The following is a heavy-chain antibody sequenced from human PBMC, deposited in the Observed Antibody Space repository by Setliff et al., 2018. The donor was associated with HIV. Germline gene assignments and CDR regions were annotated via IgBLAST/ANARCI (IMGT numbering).Heavy chain of an antibody. CDR3: AREAPSEPTRYYNFWSGYPDWFDP. V-gene: IGHV4-39*07. Sequence: PSETLSLTCIVSGDSINSGSYYWGWIRQPPGKGLGWIGTIYNGGASHYNPSLKSRVIIFLDTSKNQFSLELTSVTAADTAVYYCAREAPSEPTRYYNFWSGYPDWFDPWGQGTLVTVSS. CDR2: IYNGGAS. CDR1: GDSINSGSYY. J-gene: IGHJ5*02. D-gene: IGHD3-3*01.